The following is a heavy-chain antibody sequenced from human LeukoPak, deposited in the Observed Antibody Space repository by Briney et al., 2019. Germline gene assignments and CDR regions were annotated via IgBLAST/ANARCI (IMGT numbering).Heavy chain of an antibody. CDR1: GYSFTTYW. CDR3: ARQNDFRLDY. CDR2: IYPGDSDT. V-gene: IGHV5-51*01. J-gene: IGHJ4*02. D-gene: IGHD3-3*01. Sequence: HGESLKISCKASGYSFTTYWIAWVRQMPGKGLEWMGIIYPGDSDTKYSPSFQGQVTISADKSINTAYLQWRGLQASDTAMYYCARQNDFRLDYWGQGTLVTVSS.